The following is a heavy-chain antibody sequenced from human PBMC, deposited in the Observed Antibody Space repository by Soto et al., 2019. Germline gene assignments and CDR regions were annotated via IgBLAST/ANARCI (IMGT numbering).Heavy chain of an antibody. CDR3: ARDSPSISYYDSSGYDRLRYNWFDP. J-gene: IGHJ5*02. CDR1: GGTFSSYT. D-gene: IGHD3-22*01. Sequence: ASVKVSCKASGGTFSSYTISWVRQAPGQGLEWMGRIIPILGIANYAQKFQGRVTITADKSTSTAYMELSSLRSEDTAVYYCARDSPSISYYDSSGYDRLRYNWFDPWGQGTLVTVSS. V-gene: IGHV1-69*04. CDR2: IIPILGIA.